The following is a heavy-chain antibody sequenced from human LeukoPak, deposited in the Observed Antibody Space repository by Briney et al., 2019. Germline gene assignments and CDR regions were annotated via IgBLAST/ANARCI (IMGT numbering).Heavy chain of an antibody. Sequence: GGSLRLSCAASGFTFSSYGVHWVRQAPGKGLEWVAVIWSDVSNIYYAESVKGRFTISRDNSKNTLYLNMNSLRAEDTAVYYCARGRVYGSGSDGPPYDYWGQGALVTVSS. V-gene: IGHV3-33*01. CDR3: ARGRVYGSGSDGPPYDY. CDR1: GFTFSSYG. J-gene: IGHJ4*02. D-gene: IGHD3-10*01. CDR2: IWSDVSNI.